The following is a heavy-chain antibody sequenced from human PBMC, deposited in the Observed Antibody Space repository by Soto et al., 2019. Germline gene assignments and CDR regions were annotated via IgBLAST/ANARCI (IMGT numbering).Heavy chain of an antibody. CDR2: FDPEDGET. Sequence: QVQLVQSGAEVKKPGASVKVSCKVSGYTLTELSMHWVRQAPGKGLEWMGGFDPEDGETIYAQKFQGRVTMTEETSTDTAYMELSSLRSEDTAVYYCAAYSAVAGPDTDAFDIWGQGTMVTVSS. V-gene: IGHV1-24*01. D-gene: IGHD6-19*01. J-gene: IGHJ3*02. CDR1: GYTLTELS. CDR3: AAYSAVAGPDTDAFDI.